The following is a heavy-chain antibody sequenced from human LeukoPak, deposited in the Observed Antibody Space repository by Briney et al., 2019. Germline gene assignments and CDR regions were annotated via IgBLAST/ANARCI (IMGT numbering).Heavy chain of an antibody. CDR2: IFYSGRT. D-gene: IGHD6-6*01. CDR3: ARDHSSSSFPGGYYFDY. CDR1: GYSISSVNW. V-gene: IGHV4-28*03. J-gene: IGHJ4*02. Sequence: PSDTLSLTCAVSGYSISSVNWWGWIRQPPKKGLEWIAYIFYSGRTHSDPSLKSRVTTSVDTSKNQFSLKLSSVTAADTDVYYCARDHSSSSFPGGYYFDYWGQGTLVTVSS.